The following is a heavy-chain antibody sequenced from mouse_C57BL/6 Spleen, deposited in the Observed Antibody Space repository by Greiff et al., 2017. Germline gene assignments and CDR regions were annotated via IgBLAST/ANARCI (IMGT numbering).Heavy chain of an antibody. CDR3: ARRNSNYEYFDV. Sequence: QVQLQQPGAELVRPGSSVKLSCKASGYTFTSYWMDWVKQRPGQGLEWIGNIYPSDSETHYNQKFKDKATLTVGKSSSTAYLQLSSLTSEDSAVYYCARRNSNYEYFDVWGTGTTVTVSS. D-gene: IGHD2-5*01. CDR2: IYPSDSET. V-gene: IGHV1-61*01. CDR1: GYTFTSYW. J-gene: IGHJ1*03.